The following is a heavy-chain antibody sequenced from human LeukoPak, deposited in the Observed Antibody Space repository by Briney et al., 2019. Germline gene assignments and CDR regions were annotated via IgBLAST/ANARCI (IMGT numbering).Heavy chain of an antibody. J-gene: IGHJ4*02. D-gene: IGHD6-19*01. V-gene: IGHV4-59*01. Sequence: SETLSLTCTVSGGSISGWYWSWIRQPPGKGLEWIGNIYGSGYTNYNPSLKSRVTMSIDTSKNHFSLKLTSVTAADTATYYCARETSLAGFASGLGFNYWGQGILVSVSS. CDR2: IYGSGYT. CDR1: GGSISGWY. CDR3: ARETSLAGFASGLGFNY.